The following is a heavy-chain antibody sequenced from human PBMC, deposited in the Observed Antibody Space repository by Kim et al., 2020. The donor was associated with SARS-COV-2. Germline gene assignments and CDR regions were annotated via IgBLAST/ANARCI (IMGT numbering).Heavy chain of an antibody. D-gene: IGHD4-17*01. CDR3: ASHDYGDYAYY. CDR1: GGSFSGYY. V-gene: IGHV4-34*01. J-gene: IGHJ4*02. Sequence: SETLSLTCAVYGGSFSGYYWSWIRQPPGKGLEWIGEINHSGSTNYNPSLKSRVTISVDTSKNQFSLKLSSVTAADTAVYYCASHDYGDYAYYWGQGTLVTVSS. CDR2: INHSGST.